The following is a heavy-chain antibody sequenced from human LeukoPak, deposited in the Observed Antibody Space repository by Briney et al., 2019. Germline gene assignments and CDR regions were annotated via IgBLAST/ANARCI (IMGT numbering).Heavy chain of an antibody. CDR2: ISWNSDSI. V-gene: IGHV3-9*01. Sequence: GGSLRLSCAASGFTFGDYAMHWVRQAPGKGLEWVSGISWNSDSIGYADSVKGRFTISRDNVKNSLYLQMNSLRAEDTALYYCAKDSAYCSSTSCYSPPRWGQGTLVTVSS. CDR3: AKDSAYCSSTSCYSPPR. CDR1: GFTFGDYA. D-gene: IGHD2-2*01. J-gene: IGHJ4*02.